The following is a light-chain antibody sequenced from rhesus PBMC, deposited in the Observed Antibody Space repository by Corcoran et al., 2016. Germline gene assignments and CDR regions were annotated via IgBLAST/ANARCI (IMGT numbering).Light chain of an antibody. J-gene: IGKJ2*01. V-gene: IGKV3S9*01. CDR2: GAS. CDR3: QQYNNWNS. Sequence: EIVMTQSPATLSLSPGERATLSCRASQSVSSYVAWYQQKPEQAPRLLIYGASRRATGIPDRFSGSGSGKDFTLIISSLEPEDVGVYYCQQYNNWNSFGQGTKVEIK. CDR1: QSVSSY.